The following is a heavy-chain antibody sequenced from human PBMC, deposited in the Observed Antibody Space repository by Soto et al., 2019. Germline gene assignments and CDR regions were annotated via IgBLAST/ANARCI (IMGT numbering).Heavy chain of an antibody. CDR2: INAGNGNT. D-gene: IGHD3-22*01. CDR1: GYTFTSYA. V-gene: IGHV1-3*01. Sequence: ASVKVSCKASGYTFTSYAMHWVRQAPGQRLEWMGWINAGNGNTKYSQKFQGRVAITRDTSASTAYMELSSLRSEDTAVYYCARDTLYDSSGYYYVGYNWFDPWGQGTLVTVSS. J-gene: IGHJ5*02. CDR3: ARDTLYDSSGYYYVGYNWFDP.